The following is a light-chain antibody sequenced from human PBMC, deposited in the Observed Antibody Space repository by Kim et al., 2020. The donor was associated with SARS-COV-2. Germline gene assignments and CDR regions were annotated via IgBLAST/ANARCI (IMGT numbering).Light chain of an antibody. V-gene: IGKV4-1*01. CDR3: QQYYSNPCT. CDR2: WAS. CDR1: QSILYSSNNKNY. Sequence: DTVMTQSPDSLAVSLGERATINFKSSQSILYSSNNKNYLAWYQQKPVQPPKLLIYWASTRESGVPDRFSGSGSGTDFTLTISSLQAEDVAVYYCQQYYSNPCTFGPGTKVDIK. J-gene: IGKJ3*01.